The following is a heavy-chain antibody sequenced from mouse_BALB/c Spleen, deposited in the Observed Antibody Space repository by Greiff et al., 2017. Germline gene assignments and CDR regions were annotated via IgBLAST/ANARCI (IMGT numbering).Heavy chain of an antibody. J-gene: IGHJ4*01. CDR1: GFTFSSYT. Sequence: EVMLVESGGGLVKPGGSLKLSCAASGFTFSSYTMSWVRQTPEKRLEWVATISSGGSYTNYTDSVKGRFTMSRDNAKNTLYLQMSSLKSEDTAMYYCTRAYSNYGGGYAMDYWGQGTSVTVSS. CDR2: ISSGGSYT. CDR3: TRAYSNYGGGYAMDY. D-gene: IGHD2-5*01. V-gene: IGHV5-6-4*01.